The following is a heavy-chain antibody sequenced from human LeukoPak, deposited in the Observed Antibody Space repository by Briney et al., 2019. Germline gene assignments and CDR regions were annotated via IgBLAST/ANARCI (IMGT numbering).Heavy chain of an antibody. CDR3: ARHVDSSGPNFDY. CDR1: GGSISSYY. V-gene: IGHV4-59*08. D-gene: IGHD3-22*01. Sequence: SETLSLTCTVSGGSISSYYWSWVRQPPGKGLEWIGYIYYSGGTNYNPSLKSRVTISVDTSKNQFSLKLSSVTAADTAVYYCARHVDSSGPNFDYWGQGTLVTVSS. CDR2: IYYSGGT. J-gene: IGHJ4*02.